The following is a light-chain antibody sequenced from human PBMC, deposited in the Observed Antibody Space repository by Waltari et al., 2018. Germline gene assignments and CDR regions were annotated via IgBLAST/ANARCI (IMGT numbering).Light chain of an antibody. J-gene: IGKJ1*01. CDR1: QSVTGSY. CDR2: CAS. CDR3: QQYGSSPRT. Sequence: EIVLTQSPGTLSLSPGERATLSCRTSQSVTGSYLAWYQQNPGPAPRLLISCASSRAPGIPDRFSGSGSGPDFTLTISRLEPEDFAVYYCQQYGSSPRTFGQGTRVEIK. V-gene: IGKV3-20*01.